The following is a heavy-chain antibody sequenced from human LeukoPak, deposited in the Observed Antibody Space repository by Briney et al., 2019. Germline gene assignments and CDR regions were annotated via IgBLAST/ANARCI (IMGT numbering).Heavy chain of an antibody. J-gene: IGHJ6*03. V-gene: IGHV4-39*07. CDR3: ASRGGSGSYFSWYYYYMDV. CDR2: IYYSGST. D-gene: IGHD3-10*01. CDR1: GFTVSSNY. Sequence: GSLRLSCAASGFTVSSNYMSWVRQAPGKGLEWIGSIYYSGSTYYNPSLKSRVTISVDTSKNQFSLKLSSVTAADTAVYYYASRGGSGSYFSWYYYYMDVWGKGTTVTVSS.